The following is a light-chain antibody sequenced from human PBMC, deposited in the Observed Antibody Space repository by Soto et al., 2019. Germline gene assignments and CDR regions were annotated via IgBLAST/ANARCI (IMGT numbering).Light chain of an antibody. CDR2: DAS. CDR1: QDITHY. CDR3: QQYKNLPFT. V-gene: IGKV1-33*01. J-gene: IGKJ4*01. Sequence: DIQMTQSPSSLSASVGDRVTITCQASQDITHYLNWYQQKPGKAPNLLIYDASNSDTGVPSRFSGSKSGTYFTLTISSLQPEDIATYYCQQYKNLPFTFGGGTKVEIK.